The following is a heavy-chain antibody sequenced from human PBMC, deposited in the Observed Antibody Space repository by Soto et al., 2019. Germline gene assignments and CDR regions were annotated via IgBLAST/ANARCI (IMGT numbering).Heavy chain of an antibody. CDR2: ISAYNGNT. D-gene: IGHD2-15*01. CDR1: GYTFTSYG. CDR3: ARMYCSGGRCPWPSYYFDY. V-gene: IGHV1-18*04. J-gene: IGHJ4*02. Sequence: ASVKVSCKASGYTFTSYGISWVRQAPGQGLEWMGWISAYNGNTNYAQKLQGRVTMTTDTSTSTAYMELRSLRSDDTAVYYCARMYCSGGRCPWPSYYFDYWGQGTLVTVYS.